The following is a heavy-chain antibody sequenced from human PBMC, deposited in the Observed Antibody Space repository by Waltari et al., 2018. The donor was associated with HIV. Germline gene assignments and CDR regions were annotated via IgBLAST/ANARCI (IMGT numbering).Heavy chain of an antibody. Sequence: EVQLVESGGGLVQPGGSLRLSCAASGFTFSSYWTHWVRQAPGKGLVWVSRINSDVSSTSYADSVKGRFTISRDNAKNTLYLQMNSLRAEDTAVYYCARAGRDGKLPPDYWGQGTLVTVSS. CDR3: ARAGRDGKLPPDY. CDR1: GFTFSSYW. J-gene: IGHJ4*02. V-gene: IGHV3-74*01. CDR2: INSDVSST. D-gene: IGHD1-7*01.